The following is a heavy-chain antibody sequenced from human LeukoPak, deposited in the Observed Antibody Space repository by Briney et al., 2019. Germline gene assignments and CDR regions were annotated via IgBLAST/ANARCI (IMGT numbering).Heavy chain of an antibody. V-gene: IGHV4-34*01. Sequence: PSETLSLTCAVYGGSFSGYYWNWIRQPPGKGLEWIGEINHSGSTNYNPSLKSRVTISVDTSKNQFSLKLSSVTAADTAVYYCARLGIAVAGGYYYYYYGMDVWGQGTTVTVSS. CDR1: GGSFSGYY. D-gene: IGHD6-19*01. J-gene: IGHJ6*02. CDR3: ARLGIAVAGGYYYYYYGMDV. CDR2: INHSGST.